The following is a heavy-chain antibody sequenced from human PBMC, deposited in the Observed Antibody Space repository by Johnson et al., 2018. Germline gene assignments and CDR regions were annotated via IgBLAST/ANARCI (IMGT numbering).Heavy chain of an antibody. J-gene: IGHJ3*02. CDR2: IYTSGST. D-gene: IGHD6-6*01. Sequence: QVQLQESGPGLVKPTETLSLTCTVSGGSISSYYWSWIRQPAGKGLEWIGRIYTSGSTNYNPSLKSRVTMSVDTSKNQFSLKLSSVTAADTAVYYCARDPSIDADFAFDIWGQGTMVTVSS. V-gene: IGHV4-4*07. CDR3: ARDPSIDADFAFDI. CDR1: GGSISSYY.